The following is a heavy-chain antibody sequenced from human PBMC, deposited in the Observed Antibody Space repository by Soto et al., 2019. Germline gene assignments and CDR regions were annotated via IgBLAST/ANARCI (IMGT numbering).Heavy chain of an antibody. D-gene: IGHD4-17*01. J-gene: IGHJ6*02. CDR3: ARRDYGGTNYYGMDF. Sequence: SETLSLRCTVAGGSISSSSYYWGWMRQPPGKGKEWIGSIYYSGSTYYNPSLKSRVTISVDTSKIQFSLKLSSVTAADSAVYYCARRDYGGTNYYGMDFWVQGTTVTVSS. V-gene: IGHV4-39*01. CDR2: IYYSGST. CDR1: GGSISSSSYY.